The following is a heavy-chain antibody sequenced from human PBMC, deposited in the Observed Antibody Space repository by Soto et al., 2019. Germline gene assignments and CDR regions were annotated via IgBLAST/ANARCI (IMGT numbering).Heavy chain of an antibody. Sequence: SETLSLTCTVSGGSISSGDYYWTWIRQPPGKGLEWIGYIYYSGSTYYNPSLKSRITINPDTSKNQFSLQLNSVTPEDTAVYFCARDRLGMGYWGQGSQVTVSS. CDR1: GGSISSGDYY. D-gene: IGHD7-27*01. CDR2: IYYSGST. V-gene: IGHV4-30-4*01. CDR3: ARDRLGMGY. J-gene: IGHJ4*02.